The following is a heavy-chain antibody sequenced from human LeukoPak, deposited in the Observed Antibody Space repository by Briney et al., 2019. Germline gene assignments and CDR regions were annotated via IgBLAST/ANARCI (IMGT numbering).Heavy chain of an antibody. CDR1: GFTVSSNY. V-gene: IGHV3-53*01. Sequence: GGSLRLSCAASGFTVSSNYMSWVRQAPGKGLEWVSVIYSGGSTYYADSVKDRFTISRDNSKNTLYLQMNSLRAEDTAVYYCARGGYYYDSSGPIFDYWGQGTLVTVSS. D-gene: IGHD3-22*01. J-gene: IGHJ4*02. CDR2: IYSGGST. CDR3: ARGGYYYDSSGPIFDY.